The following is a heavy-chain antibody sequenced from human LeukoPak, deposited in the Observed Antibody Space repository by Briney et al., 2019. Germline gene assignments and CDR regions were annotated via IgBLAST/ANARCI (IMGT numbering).Heavy chain of an antibody. CDR3: ARGVGYCSSTSCYADY. J-gene: IGHJ4*02. CDR1: GFTFSSYR. CDR2: ISSSSSYI. V-gene: IGHV3-21*01. D-gene: IGHD2-2*01. Sequence: GGSLRLSCTASGFTFSSYRMNWVRQAPGKGLEWVSYISSSSSYIYYADSVKGRFTISRDNAKNSLYLQMNSMRAEDTAVYYCARGVGYCSSTSCYADYSGQGTLVTVSS.